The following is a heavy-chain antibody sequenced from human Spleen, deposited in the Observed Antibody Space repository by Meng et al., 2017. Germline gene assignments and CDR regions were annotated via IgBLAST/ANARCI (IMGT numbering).Heavy chain of an antibody. Sequence: ASVKVSCKASGYTFTSYDINWVRQATGQGLEWMGWMNPNSGNTGYAQKFQGRVTMTRNTSISTAYMELSSLRSEDTAVYYCARGGSSWDELGYWGQGTLVTVSS. V-gene: IGHV1-8*01. J-gene: IGHJ4*02. CDR2: MNPNSGNT. CDR1: GYTFTSYD. D-gene: IGHD6-13*01. CDR3: ARGGSSWDELGY.